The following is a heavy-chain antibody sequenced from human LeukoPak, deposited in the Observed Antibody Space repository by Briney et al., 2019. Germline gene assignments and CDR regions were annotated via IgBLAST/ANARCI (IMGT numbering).Heavy chain of an antibody. CDR3: AKDIAGTGWATSFDS. D-gene: IGHD6-19*01. J-gene: IGHJ4*02. CDR1: GFIFDNYA. V-gene: IGHV3-9*01. CDR2: MSWNSVVV. Sequence: GGSLRLSCKTSGFIFDNYALHWVRQAPGKGLEWVSGMSWNSVVVGYADSVKGRFTISRDSAKNSLYLVMNSLRTEDTAFYYCAKDIAGTGWATSFDSWGQGTLVTVSS.